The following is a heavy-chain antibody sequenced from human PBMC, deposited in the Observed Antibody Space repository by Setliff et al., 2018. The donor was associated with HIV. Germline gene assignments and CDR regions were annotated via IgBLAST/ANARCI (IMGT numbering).Heavy chain of an antibody. CDR3: ARQTATGTSATFDS. CDR1: GGSISGDF. V-gene: IGHV4-4*07. CDR2: THASGTT. Sequence: LSLTCTVSGGSISGDFWTWIRQPAGEGLEWIGRTHASGTTQCEPSLKNRCSMSIDTSKNQFSLKLSSVTAADTAVYYCARQTATGTSATFDSWGQGSLVTSPQ. D-gene: IGHD2-21*02. J-gene: IGHJ4*02.